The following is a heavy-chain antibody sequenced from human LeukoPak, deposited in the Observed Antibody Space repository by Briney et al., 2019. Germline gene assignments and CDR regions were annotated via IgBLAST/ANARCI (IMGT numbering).Heavy chain of an antibody. CDR2: VYHSGST. CDR3: AAYCTGGSCYSDSDY. D-gene: IGHD2-15*01. CDR1: GYSISSGYY. J-gene: IGHJ4*02. V-gene: IGHV4-38-2*01. Sequence: SETLSLTCAVSGYSISSGYYWGWIRQPPGKGLEWIGSVYHSGSTYYNPSLKSRVTISVDTSKNQFSLKLSSVTAADTAVYYCAAYCTGGSCYSDSDYWGQGTLVTVSS.